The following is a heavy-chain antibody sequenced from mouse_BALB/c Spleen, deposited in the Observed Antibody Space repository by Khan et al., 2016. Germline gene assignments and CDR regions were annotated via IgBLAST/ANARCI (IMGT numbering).Heavy chain of an antibody. CDR2: ILAGSGST. CDR3: ARWDCCSFYALGY. Sequence: QXQQKQPGAERMKPGASEKISGKATGYTFSSYWKEWVKQRHGQGLEGNGEILAGSGSTNYNEKFKGKATRTADTSSNTANMQLRSLTSEDSAVYYCARWDCCSFYALGYWGHGTSVTVSS. CDR1: GYTFSSYW. D-gene: IGHD4-1*01. V-gene: IGHV1-9*01. J-gene: IGHJ4*01.